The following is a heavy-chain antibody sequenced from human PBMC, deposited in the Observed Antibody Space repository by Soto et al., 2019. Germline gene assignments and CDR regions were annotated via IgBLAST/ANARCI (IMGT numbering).Heavy chain of an antibody. CDR2: IYWNDDK. CDR1: GFSLSTSGVG. V-gene: IGHV2-5*01. J-gene: IGHJ4*02. Sequence: QITLKESGPTLVKPTQTLTLTCTFSGFSLSTSGVGVGWIRQPPGKALEWLALIYWNDDKRYSPSLTSRLTITKDTAKNQVVLTMTNMDQVDTATYYCARQDGHVDYWGQGTLVTVS. CDR3: ARQDGHVDY.